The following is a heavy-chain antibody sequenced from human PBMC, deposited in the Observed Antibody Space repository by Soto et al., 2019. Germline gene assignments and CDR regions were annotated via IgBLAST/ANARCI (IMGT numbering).Heavy chain of an antibody. CDR3: AKGKGYGPSY. J-gene: IGHJ4*02. D-gene: IGHD5-18*01. CDR2: ISYDGSNK. V-gene: IGHV3-30*18. Sequence: QVQLVESGGGVVQPGRSLRLSCAASGFTFSSYGMHWVRQAPGKGLEWVAVISYDGSNKYYADSVKGRFTISRDNSKNTLYLHMTSLRAEDTAVYYCAKGKGYGPSYWGQGTLVTVSS. CDR1: GFTFSSYG.